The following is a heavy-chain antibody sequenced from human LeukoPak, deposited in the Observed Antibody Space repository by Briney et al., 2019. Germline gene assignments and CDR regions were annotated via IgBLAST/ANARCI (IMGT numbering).Heavy chain of an antibody. CDR3: ARLIGAVAGDY. J-gene: IGHJ4*02. D-gene: IGHD6-19*01. CDR2: IYSGGST. V-gene: IGHV3-66*01. CDR1: GFTVSSNY. Sequence: GGSLRLSCAASGFTVSSNYMSWVRQAPGKGLEWVSVIYSGGSTYYADSVKGRFTISRDNSKNTLYLQMNSLRAEDTAVYYCARLIGAVAGDYWGQGTLVTVSS.